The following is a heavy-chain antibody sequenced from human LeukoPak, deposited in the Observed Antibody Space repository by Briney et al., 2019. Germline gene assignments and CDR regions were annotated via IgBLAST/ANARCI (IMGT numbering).Heavy chain of an antibody. V-gene: IGHV3-43*02. J-gene: IGHJ4*02. D-gene: IGHD6-19*01. Sequence: GGSLRLSCAASGFTFHDYAMHWVRQAPGKGLEWVSHISGDGRSTYYADSVKGRFTISRDNSKNSRYLQMNSLTTEDTAMYYCAKGGGWLVDYWGQGTLVTVSS. CDR2: ISGDGRST. CDR1: GFTFHDYA. CDR3: AKGGGWLVDY.